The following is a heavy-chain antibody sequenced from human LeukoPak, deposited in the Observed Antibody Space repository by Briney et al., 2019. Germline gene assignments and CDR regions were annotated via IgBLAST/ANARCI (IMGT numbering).Heavy chain of an antibody. J-gene: IGHJ6*02. CDR3: AKDKFRAAAGTPRRGGMDV. CDR1: GFTFSSYG. Sequence: TGGSLRLSCAASGFTFSSYGMHGVRQAPGKGLEWVAVISYDGSNKYYADSVKGRFTISRDNSKNTLYLQMNSLRAEDRVVYYCAKDKFRAAAGTPRRGGMDVWGQGTTVTVSS. CDR2: ISYDGSNK. D-gene: IGHD6-13*01. V-gene: IGHV3-30*18.